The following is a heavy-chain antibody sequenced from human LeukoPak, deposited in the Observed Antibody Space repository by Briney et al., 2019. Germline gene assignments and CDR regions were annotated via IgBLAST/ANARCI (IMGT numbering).Heavy chain of an antibody. Sequence: PGGSLRLSCAASGFTFSSYEMNWVRQAPGKGLEWVSSISSSSSYIYYADSVKGRFTISRDNAKNSLYLQMNSLRAEDTAVYYCARDRHSTVTSYYYYYYMDVWGKGTTVTVSS. V-gene: IGHV3-21*01. D-gene: IGHD4-17*01. J-gene: IGHJ6*03. CDR1: GFTFSSYE. CDR2: ISSSSSYI. CDR3: ARDRHSTVTSYYYYYYMDV.